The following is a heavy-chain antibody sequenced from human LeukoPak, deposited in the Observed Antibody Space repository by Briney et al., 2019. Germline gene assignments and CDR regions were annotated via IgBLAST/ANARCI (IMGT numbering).Heavy chain of an antibody. CDR1: GGSISSGGSY. CDR2: IYYSGST. J-gene: IGHJ6*02. D-gene: IGHD4-11*01. V-gene: IGHV4-31*03. Sequence: PSQTLSLTCTVSGGSISSGGSYWRWIRQHPGKGLEWIGYIYYSGSTYYNPSLKGRVTMSVDTSKNQFSLKLSSVTAADTAVYYCARGHDYSNYPGYGMDVWGQGTTVTVSS. CDR3: ARGHDYSNYPGYGMDV.